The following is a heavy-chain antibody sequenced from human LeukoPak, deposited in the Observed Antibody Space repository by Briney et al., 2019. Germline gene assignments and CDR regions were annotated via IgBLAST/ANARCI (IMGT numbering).Heavy chain of an antibody. CDR3: ARWGMLAFDI. V-gene: IGHV4-61*02. CDR2: IYTSGST. CDR1: GGSISSGSYY. D-gene: IGHD3-16*01. J-gene: IGHJ3*02. Sequence: PSETLSLTCTVSGGSISSGSYYWSWIRQPAGKGLEWIGRIYTSGSTNYNPSLKSRVTISVDTSKNQFSLKLSSVTAADTAVYYCARWGMLAFDIWGQGTMVTVSS.